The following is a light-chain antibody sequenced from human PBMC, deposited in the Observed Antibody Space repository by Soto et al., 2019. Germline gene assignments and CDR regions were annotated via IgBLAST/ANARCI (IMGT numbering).Light chain of an antibody. CDR3: QTWGSGIVV. V-gene: IGLV4-69*01. Sequence: QSVLTQSPSASASLGASVKLTCTLSSGHSNYAIAWHQQQSEKGPRYLMKLNSDGSHSKGDGIPDRFSGSSSGAERYLTISSLQSEDEADYYCQTWGSGIVVFGGGIKLTVL. CDR2: LNSDGSH. CDR1: SGHSNYA. J-gene: IGLJ2*01.